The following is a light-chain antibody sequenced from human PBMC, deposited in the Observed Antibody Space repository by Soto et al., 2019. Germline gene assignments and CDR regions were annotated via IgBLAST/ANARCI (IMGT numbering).Light chain of an antibody. CDR2: GTS. CDR1: QSVKSSY. Sequence: EIVLTQSPGTLSLSPGERATLPCRASQSVKSSYLAWYQHKPGQAPRVIIYGTSSRATGIPDRFSGSGSGTDFTLTISSLEPEDFAVYYCQQRSNWPLTLGGGTKVDIK. J-gene: IGKJ4*01. V-gene: IGKV3D-20*02. CDR3: QQRSNWPLT.